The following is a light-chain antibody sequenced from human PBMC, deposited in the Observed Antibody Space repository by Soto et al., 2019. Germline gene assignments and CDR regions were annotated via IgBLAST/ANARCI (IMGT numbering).Light chain of an antibody. CDR1: QAISNW. CDR3: QKYNSAPWT. Sequence: DIQMTQSPSSLSASVGDRVTITCRASQAISNWLAWYQQKPGRVPKLLIYAASTLHSGVPSRFSGSGSGTDFTLTISSLQPEDVATYYCQKYNSAPWTFGQGTKVEIK. J-gene: IGKJ1*01. V-gene: IGKV1-27*01. CDR2: AAS.